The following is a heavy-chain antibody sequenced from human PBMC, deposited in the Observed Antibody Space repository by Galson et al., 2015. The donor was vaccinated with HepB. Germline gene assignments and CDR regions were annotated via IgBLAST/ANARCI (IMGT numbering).Heavy chain of an antibody. CDR1: GFTFTTYS. V-gene: IGHV3-21*01. CDR3: ARDVHYGSRAYYAGMDV. CDR2: INTDSSYF. J-gene: IGHJ6*02. Sequence: SLRLSCAASGFTFTTYSMNWVRQAPGQGLEWVSSINTDSSYFYYADSMKGRFTISRDNSRNSLFLQMNSLRADDTAVYYCARDVHYGSRAYYAGMDVWGQGTKVIVSS. D-gene: IGHD3-22*01.